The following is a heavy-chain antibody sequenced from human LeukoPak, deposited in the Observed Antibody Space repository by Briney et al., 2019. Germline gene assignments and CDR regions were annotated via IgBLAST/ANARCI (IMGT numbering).Heavy chain of an antibody. CDR1: GFTFSDYY. D-gene: IGHD4-17*01. CDR3: AKDCVDLYGDYGYNWFDP. V-gene: IGHV3-11*01. J-gene: IGHJ5*02. CDR2: ISSSGSTI. Sequence: KPGGSLRLSCAASGFTFSDYYMSWIRQAPGKGLEWVAYISSSGSTIYYADSVKGRFTISRDNSKNTLYLQMNSLRAEDTAVYYCAKDCVDLYGDYGYNWFDPWGQGTLVTVSS.